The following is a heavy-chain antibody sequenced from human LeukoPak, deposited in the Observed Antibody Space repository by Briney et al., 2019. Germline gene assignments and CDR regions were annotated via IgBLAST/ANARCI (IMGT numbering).Heavy chain of an antibody. J-gene: IGHJ4*02. CDR3: ARYFVYGSGKYYFDY. CDR2: INYSGGT. CDR1: GGSVSSTTCY. D-gene: IGHD3-10*01. V-gene: IGHV4-39*01. Sequence: SSETLSLTCTVSGGSVSSTTCYWSWIRQPPGKGLEWIASINYSGGTYYNPSLKSRVTISVETSENQFSLKLSSVTAADTAVYYCARYFVYGSGKYYFDYWGQGTLVTVSS.